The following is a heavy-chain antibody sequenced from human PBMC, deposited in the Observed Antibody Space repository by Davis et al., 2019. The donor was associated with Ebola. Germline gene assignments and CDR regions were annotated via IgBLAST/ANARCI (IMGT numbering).Heavy chain of an antibody. CDR2: IDPSDSYT. V-gene: IGHV5-10-1*01. CDR1: GYSFTSYW. Sequence: GESLKISCKGSGYSFTSYWISWVRQLPGKGLEWMGRIDPSDSYTNYSPSFQGHVTISADKSISTAYLQWSSLKASDTAMYYCASQGGYYYYYGMDVWGQGTTVTVSS. CDR3: ASQGGYYYYYGMDV. J-gene: IGHJ6*02.